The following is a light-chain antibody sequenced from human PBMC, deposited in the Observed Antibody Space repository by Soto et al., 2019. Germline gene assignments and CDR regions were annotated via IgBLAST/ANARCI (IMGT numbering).Light chain of an antibody. CDR1: QSVGTK. J-gene: IGKJ1*01. Sequence: IVMTQSPATLSVSPGERANLSGRASQSVGTKLAWYQQTPGQAPRLLIYGASNRATGVPARISGSVSGTEFTLTIASLQSEDFAIYYCQQYSSWLWTFGQGTKVEIK. V-gene: IGKV3-15*01. CDR3: QQYSSWLWT. CDR2: GAS.